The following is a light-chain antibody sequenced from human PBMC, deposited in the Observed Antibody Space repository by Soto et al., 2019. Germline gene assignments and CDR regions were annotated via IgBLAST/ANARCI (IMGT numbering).Light chain of an antibody. Sequence: QLLLTQSPSASASLGDSVKLTCTLSSGHSTYAIAWHQQQPEKGPRYLMKLNSDGSHSKGDGIPDRFSGSSSGAERYLTISSLQSEDEADYYCQTWGTGTWVFGGGTQLTVL. CDR3: QTWGTGTWV. J-gene: IGLJ3*02. CDR1: SGHSTYA. CDR2: LNSDGSH. V-gene: IGLV4-69*01.